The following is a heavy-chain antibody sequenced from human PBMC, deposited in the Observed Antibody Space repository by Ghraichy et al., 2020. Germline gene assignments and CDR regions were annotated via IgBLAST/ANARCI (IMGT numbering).Heavy chain of an antibody. CDR2: ISGSGGST. D-gene: IGHD3-3*01. J-gene: IGHJ6*02. CDR1: GFTFSNYA. V-gene: IGHV3-23*01. Sequence: GGSLRLSCAASGFTFSNYAMSWVRQAPGKGLEWVSAISGSGGSTYYADSVKGRFIISRDNSKNTVHLQMNSLGAEDTAVYYCAKDPIFYYYGMDVWGPGTTVTVSS. CDR3: AKDPIFYYYGMDV.